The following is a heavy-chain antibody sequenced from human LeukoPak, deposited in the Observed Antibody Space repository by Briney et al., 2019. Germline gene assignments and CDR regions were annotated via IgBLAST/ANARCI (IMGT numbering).Heavy chain of an antibody. J-gene: IGHJ4*02. Sequence: PGGSLRLSCAASGFTYNSYDMNWVRQAPGKGLEWVSYISGSGGYIYYTDSVKGRFTISRDNAKYSLFLHMNSLRAEDTAVYYCSRVRLVWDYWGQGAQVAVSS. CDR2: ISGSGGYI. CDR3: SRVRLVWDY. CDR1: GFTYNSYD. D-gene: IGHD3-16*01. V-gene: IGHV3-48*03.